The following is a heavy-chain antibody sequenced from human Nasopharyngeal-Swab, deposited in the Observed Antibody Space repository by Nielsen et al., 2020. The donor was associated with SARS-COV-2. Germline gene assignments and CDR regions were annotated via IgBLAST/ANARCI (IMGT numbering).Heavy chain of an antibody. D-gene: IGHD4-11*01. Sequence: GESLKISCAASGFIFSNYGMHWVRQTPGKGLEWVAVISFDGSSQYYVDPVKGRFTISRDNSKNTLYLQMGSLRAEDMAVYYCARTRRATVTTGAFDIWGQGTMVTVSS. V-gene: IGHV3-30*03. CDR1: GFIFSNYG. CDR3: ARTRRATVTTGAFDI. J-gene: IGHJ3*02. CDR2: ISFDGSSQ.